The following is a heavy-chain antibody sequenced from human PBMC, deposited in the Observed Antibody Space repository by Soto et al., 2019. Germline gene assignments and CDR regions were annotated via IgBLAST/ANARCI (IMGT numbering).Heavy chain of an antibody. CDR1: GGTLSSYA. J-gene: IGHJ6*02. CDR3: AGTREIPYYHGIYV. D-gene: IGHD2-2*02. Sequence: QVQLVQSGAEVKKPGSSVKVSCKAPGGTLSSYAIKWVRQAPGQGLEWMGGIIPIYGSANYAPKFQGRVTIFADESTSTAYMEVSSLRSEDTAVYYCAGTREIPYYHGIYVWGQGTTVTVS. CDR2: IIPIYGSA. V-gene: IGHV1-69*01.